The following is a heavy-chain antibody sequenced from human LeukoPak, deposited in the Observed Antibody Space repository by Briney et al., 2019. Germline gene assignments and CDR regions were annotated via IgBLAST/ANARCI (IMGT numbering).Heavy chain of an antibody. CDR1: GGSINSNSYY. CDR2: IYYSGST. J-gene: IGHJ5*01. D-gene: IGHD3-10*01. CDR3: ASRIYFGESSGFDS. V-gene: IGHV4-39*07. Sequence: KSSETLSLTCTVSGGSINSNSYYWGWIRQPPGKGLEWIGNIYYSGSTYYNPSLKGRVAISVDTSKNQFSLKLSSVTAADTAAYYCASRIYFGESSGFDSWGQGTLVTASS.